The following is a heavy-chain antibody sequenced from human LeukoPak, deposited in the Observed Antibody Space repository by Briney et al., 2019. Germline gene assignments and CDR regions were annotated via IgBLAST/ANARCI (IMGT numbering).Heavy chain of an antibody. V-gene: IGHV3-23*01. CDR3: AKKLIGNVDYFDY. CDR2: ISGSGGST. J-gene: IGHJ4*02. D-gene: IGHD3-22*01. Sequence: GGSLRLSCAASGFTFSSYAMSWVRQAPGKGLEWVSAISGSGGSTYYTDSVKGRFTISRDNSKNTLFLQMSSLKVEDTAVYYCAKKLIGNVDYFDYWGQGTLVTVSS. CDR1: GFTFSSYA.